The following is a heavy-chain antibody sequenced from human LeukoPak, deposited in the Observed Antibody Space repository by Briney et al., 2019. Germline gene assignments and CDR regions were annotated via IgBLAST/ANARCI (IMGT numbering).Heavy chain of an antibody. V-gene: IGHV3-9*01. J-gene: IGHJ3*02. CDR1: GFTFDDYA. CDR2: ISWNSGSI. CDR3: ASSGSYYVDAFDI. D-gene: IGHD1-26*01. Sequence: GGSLRLSCAASGFTFDDYAMHWVRQAPGKGLEWGSGISWNSGSIGYADSVKGRFTISRDNAKNSLYLQMNSLRAEDTALYYCASSGSYYVDAFDIWGQGTMVTVSS.